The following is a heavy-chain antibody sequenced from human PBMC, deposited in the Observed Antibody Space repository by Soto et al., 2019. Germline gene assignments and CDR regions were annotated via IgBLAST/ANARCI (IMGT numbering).Heavy chain of an antibody. CDR1: GFIFSDFY. CDR3: VRDRDRRWFDP. V-gene: IGHV3-11*01. Sequence: PGGSLRLSCEASGFIFSDFYMAWICQAPGKGLEWVSYISSDGDSTYADSVKGRFTISRDNAKNSLYLQMNSLRVEDTAVYYCVRDRDRRWFDPWGQGTLVTVSS. CDR2: ISSDGDST. J-gene: IGHJ5*02. D-gene: IGHD3-10*01.